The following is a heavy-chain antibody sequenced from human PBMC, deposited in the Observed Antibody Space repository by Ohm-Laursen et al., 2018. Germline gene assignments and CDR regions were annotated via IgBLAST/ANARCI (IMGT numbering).Heavy chain of an antibody. J-gene: IGHJ1*01. CDR1: GGSISAYY. D-gene: IGHD2-15*01. V-gene: IGHV4-4*07. CDR2: IYTSGTT. CDR3: AKVPRYCSGGSCRGGYFQY. Sequence: SQTLSLTCTVSGGSISAYYWSWIRQPAGKGLEWIGRIYTSGTTNYNPSLKSRVTMSLDTSKNQFSLKLSSVTAADTAVYYCAKVPRYCSGGSCRGGYFQYWGQGTLVTVSS.